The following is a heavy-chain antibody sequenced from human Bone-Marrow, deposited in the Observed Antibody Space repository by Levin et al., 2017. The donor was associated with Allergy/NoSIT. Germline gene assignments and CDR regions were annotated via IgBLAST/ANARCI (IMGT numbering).Heavy chain of an antibody. D-gene: IGHD3-10*01. CDR2: MSNDGNFK. J-gene: IGHJ4*02. Sequence: QSGGSLRLSCAASEFIFSRYPMHWVRQAPGKGLEWVAVMSNDGNFKSYADSVKGRFTISRDNSEDTLYLQMNSLRPEDTGVYFCTRGAGSYPWAVFDHWGQGTLVTVSS. CDR1: EFIFSRYP. CDR3: TRGAGSYPWAVFDH. V-gene: IGHV3-30*04.